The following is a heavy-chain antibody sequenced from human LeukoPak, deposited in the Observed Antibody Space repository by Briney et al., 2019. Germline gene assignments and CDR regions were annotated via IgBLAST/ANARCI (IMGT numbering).Heavy chain of an antibody. CDR3: ARAWSSSWSEFDY. CDR1: GFTFSSYA. Sequence: GGSLRLSCAASGFTFSSYAMSWVRQAPGKGLEWVSAISGSGGSTYYADSVKGRFTIPRDNSKNTLYLQMNSLRAEDTAVYYCARAWSSSWSEFDYWGQGTLVTVSS. J-gene: IGHJ4*02. CDR2: ISGSGGST. V-gene: IGHV3-23*01. D-gene: IGHD6-13*01.